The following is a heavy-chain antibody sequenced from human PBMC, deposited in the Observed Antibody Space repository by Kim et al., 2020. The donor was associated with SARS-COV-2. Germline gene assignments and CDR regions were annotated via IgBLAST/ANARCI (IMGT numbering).Heavy chain of an antibody. CDR1: GFTFSSYA. CDR3: ARDSVGYYGSGSYSNAFDI. D-gene: IGHD3-10*01. V-gene: IGHV3-30*04. J-gene: IGHJ3*02. CDR2: ISYDGSNK. Sequence: GGSLRLSCAASGFTFSSYAMHWVRQAPGKGLEWVAVISYDGSNKYYADSVKGRFTISRDNSKNTLYLQMNSLRAEDTAVYYCARDSVGYYGSGSYSNAFDIWGQGTMVTVSS.